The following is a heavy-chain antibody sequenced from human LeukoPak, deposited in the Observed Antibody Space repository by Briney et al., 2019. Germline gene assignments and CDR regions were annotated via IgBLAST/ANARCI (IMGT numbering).Heavy chain of an antibody. CDR3: ASGGNYYYYMDV. CDR1: GGSISSGDYY. J-gene: IGHJ6*03. Sequence: SETLSLTCTVSGGSISSGDYYWSWIRQPPGKGLEWIGYIYYSGSTYYNPSLKSRVTISVDTPENQFSLKVTSVTAADTAVYYCASGGNYYYYMDVWGKGTTVTVSS. D-gene: IGHD3-16*01. CDR2: IYYSGST. V-gene: IGHV4-30-4*08.